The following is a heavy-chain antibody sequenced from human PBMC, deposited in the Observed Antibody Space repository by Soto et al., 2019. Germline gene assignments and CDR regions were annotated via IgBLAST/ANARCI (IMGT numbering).Heavy chain of an antibody. J-gene: IGHJ5*02. CDR1: GATFSSYT. CDR3: VRSPGPMNNWFDP. Sequence: SVKVSCKASGATFSSYTIHWVRQAPGQGLEWIGGLIPIFGTAIYAQKFQGRVTITADESTSTAYMELSSLRSEDTALLYCVRSPGPMNNWFDPWGQGTLVTVSS. V-gene: IGHV1-69*13. CDR2: LIPIFGTA.